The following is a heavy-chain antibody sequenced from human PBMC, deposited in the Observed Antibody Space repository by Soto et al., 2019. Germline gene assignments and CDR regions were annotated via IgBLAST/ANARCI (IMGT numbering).Heavy chain of an antibody. CDR3: ARGGYSGYDYPPGYYYYMDV. CDR1: GGSISSYY. Sequence: PSETLSLTCTVSGGSISSYYWSWIRQPPGKGLEWIGYIYYSGSTNYNPSLKSRVTISVDTSKNQFSLKLSSVTAADTAVYYCARGGYSGYDYPPGYYYYMDVWGKGTTVTVSS. D-gene: IGHD5-12*01. V-gene: IGHV4-59*01. J-gene: IGHJ6*03. CDR2: IYYSGST.